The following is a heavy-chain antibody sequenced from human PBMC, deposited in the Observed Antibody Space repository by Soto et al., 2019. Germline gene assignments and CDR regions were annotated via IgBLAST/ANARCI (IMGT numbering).Heavy chain of an antibody. CDR3: ARDQRPATAIPGMDV. CDR2: IIPIFGTA. D-gene: IGHD2-2*02. J-gene: IGHJ6*02. CDR1: GGTFSSYA. V-gene: IGHV1-69*13. Sequence: ASVKVSCKASGGTFSSYAISWVRQAPGQGLEWMGGIIPIFGTANYAQKFQGRVTITADESTSTAYMELSSLRSEDTAVYYCARDQRPATAIPGMDVWGQGTTVTVSS.